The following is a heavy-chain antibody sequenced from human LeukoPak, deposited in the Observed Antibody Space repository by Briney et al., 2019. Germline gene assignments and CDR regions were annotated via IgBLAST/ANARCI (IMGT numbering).Heavy chain of an antibody. D-gene: IGHD3-9*01. Sequence: GRSLRLSCATSGFTVSDNYMTWVRQAPAPGLDLVSVIYTGGSTYYADSVKGRFTISRDNAKNSLYLQMNSLRDEDTAVYYCARGTSSYYDILTGSENFDYWGQGTLVTVSS. CDR2: IYTGGST. CDR3: ARGTSSYYDILTGSENFDY. J-gene: IGHJ4*02. V-gene: IGHV3-66*01. CDR1: GFTVSDNY.